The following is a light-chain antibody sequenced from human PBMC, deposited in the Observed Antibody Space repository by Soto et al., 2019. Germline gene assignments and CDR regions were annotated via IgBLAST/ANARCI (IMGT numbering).Light chain of an antibody. J-gene: IGLJ1*01. CDR2: EVS. CDR1: SGDVGGYKY. V-gene: IGLV2-14*01. CDR3: FSYRISSYV. Sequence: ALTQPASVSGSPGQSITISCTGTSGDVGGYKYVSWYQHHPGKAPKLMIYEVSNRPSGVSGRFSGSKSGNTASLTISGLQAEDEADYYCFSYRISSYVFGTGTKVTVL.